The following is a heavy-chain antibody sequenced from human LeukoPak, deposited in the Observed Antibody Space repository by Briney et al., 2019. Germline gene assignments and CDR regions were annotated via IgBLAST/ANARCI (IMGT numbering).Heavy chain of an antibody. CDR2: INHSGST. CDR3: ARGCSSTSCRFDY. Sequence: SETLSLTCAVYGGSFSGYYWSWIRQPPGKGLEWIGEINHSGSTNYNPSLKSRVTISVDTSKNQFSLKLSSVTAADTAVYYCARGCSSTSCRFDYWGQEPWSPSPQ. V-gene: IGHV4-34*01. J-gene: IGHJ4*01. CDR1: GGSFSGYY. D-gene: IGHD2-2*01.